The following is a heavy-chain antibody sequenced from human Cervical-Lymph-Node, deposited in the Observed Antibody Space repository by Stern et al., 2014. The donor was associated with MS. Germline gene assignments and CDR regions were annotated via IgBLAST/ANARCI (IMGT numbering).Heavy chain of an antibody. CDR3: ARDHEGAMGY. Sequence: QMQLVQSGAEVKKPGASVKVSCKASGYTFTTYAMHWVRQAPGQGLEWMGWINGGKGNAKYSQNFQGRVTISRDTSASTAYMELSSLRIEDTAVYYCARDHEGAMGYWGQGTLVTVSS. V-gene: IGHV1-3*01. D-gene: IGHD5-18*01. J-gene: IGHJ4*02. CDR1: GYTFTTYA. CDR2: INGGKGNA.